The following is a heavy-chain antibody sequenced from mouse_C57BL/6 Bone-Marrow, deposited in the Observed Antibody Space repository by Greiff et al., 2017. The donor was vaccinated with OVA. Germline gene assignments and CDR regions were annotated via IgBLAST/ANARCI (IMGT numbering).Heavy chain of an antibody. Sequence: VQLQQSGPELVKPGASVKISCKASGYAFSSSWMNWVKQRPGKGLKWIGRIYPGDGDTNYNGKFKGKATLTADKSSSTAYMQLSSLTSEDSAVYFCARRGIKVGRYFDVWGTGTTVTVSS. CDR3: ARRGIKVGRYFDV. J-gene: IGHJ1*03. D-gene: IGHD1-1*02. CDR2: IYPGDGDT. CDR1: GYAFSSSW. V-gene: IGHV1-82*01.